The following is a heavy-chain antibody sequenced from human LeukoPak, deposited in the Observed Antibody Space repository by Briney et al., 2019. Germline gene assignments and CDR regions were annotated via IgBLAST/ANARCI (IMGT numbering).Heavy chain of an antibody. V-gene: IGHV3-11*01. CDR1: GLTFSDYY. Sequence: GGSLRLSCAASGLTFSDYYMSWIRQAPGKGLDWISYISTSASTIFYADSVKGRFAISRDNAKNSLYLQMNSLRVEDTAVYYSVRARGVTTNVDYWGQGTLVTVSS. CDR2: ISTSASTI. CDR3: VRARGVTTNVDY. J-gene: IGHJ4*02. D-gene: IGHD4-17*01.